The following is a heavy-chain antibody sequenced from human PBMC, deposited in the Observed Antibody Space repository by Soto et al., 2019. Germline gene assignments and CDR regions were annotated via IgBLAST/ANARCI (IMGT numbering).Heavy chain of an antibody. CDR3: ARTEERTDPPGDEFDY. J-gene: IGHJ4*02. D-gene: IGHD1-1*01. CDR1: GFTFSSYS. CDR2: ISSSSSYI. V-gene: IGHV3-21*01. Sequence: GGSLRLSCVASGFTFSSYSMNWVRQAPGKGLEWVSSISSSSSYIYYADSVKGRFTISRDNAKNSLYLQMNSLRAEDTAVYYCARTEERTDPPGDEFDYWGQGTLVTVSS.